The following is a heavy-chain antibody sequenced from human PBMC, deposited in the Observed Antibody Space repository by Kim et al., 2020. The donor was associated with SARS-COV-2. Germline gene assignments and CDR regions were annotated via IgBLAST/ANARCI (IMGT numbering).Heavy chain of an antibody. J-gene: IGHJ4*02. CDR1: GFTFSNYS. CDR2: INSKSSDM. V-gene: IGHV3-21*01. Sequence: GGSLRLSCAASGFTFSNYSMNWVRQAPGKGLEWVSSINSKSSDMYYEDSVKGRFSISIANDKNTHYLQLNSLRAEDTAVYYCASHTPDYSGQETLVTVYS. CDR3: ASHTPDY.